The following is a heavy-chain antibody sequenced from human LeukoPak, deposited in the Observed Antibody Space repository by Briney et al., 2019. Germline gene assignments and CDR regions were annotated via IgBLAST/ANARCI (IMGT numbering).Heavy chain of an antibody. D-gene: IGHD3-10*01. J-gene: IGHJ4*02. V-gene: IGHV3-33*01. CDR1: GFTFSNYG. CDR2: IWHDGRTK. Sequence: PGGSLRLSCAASGFTFSNYGMHWVRQAPGKGLEWVADIWHDGRTKDYGDSVKGRFTIPRDNSKNTVYLQMNSLRAEDTAVYYCARDPNYYGSGTMKVGFDNWGQGTLVTVSS. CDR3: ARDPNYYGSGTMKVGFDN.